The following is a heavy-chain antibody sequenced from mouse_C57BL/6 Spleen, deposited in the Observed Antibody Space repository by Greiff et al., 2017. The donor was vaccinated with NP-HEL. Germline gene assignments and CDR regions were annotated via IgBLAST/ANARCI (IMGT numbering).Heavy chain of an antibody. CDR1: GFTFSSYA. CDR3: TRDTYDDAFAY. V-gene: IGHV5-9-1*02. J-gene: IGHJ3*01. Sequence: EVKLVESGEGLVKPGGSLKLSCAASGFTFSSYAMSWVRQTPEKRLEWVAYISSGGDYIYYADTVKGRFTISRDNARNTLYLQMSSLKSEDTAMYYCTRDTYDDAFAYWGQGTLVTVSA. D-gene: IGHD2-4*01. CDR2: ISSGGDYI.